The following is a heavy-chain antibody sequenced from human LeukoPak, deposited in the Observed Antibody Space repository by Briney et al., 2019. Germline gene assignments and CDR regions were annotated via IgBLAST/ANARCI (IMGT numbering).Heavy chain of an antibody. J-gene: IGHJ4*02. Sequence: GRSLRLSCAASGFTFSSYAMHWVRQAPGKGLEWVAVISYDGSNKYYADSVKGRFTISRDNSKNTLYLQMNSLRAEDTAVYYCARDSRDGYNSGFDYWGQGTLVTVSS. D-gene: IGHD5-24*01. CDR3: ARDSRDGYNSGFDY. CDR2: ISYDGSNK. CDR1: GFTFSSYA. V-gene: IGHV3-30-3*01.